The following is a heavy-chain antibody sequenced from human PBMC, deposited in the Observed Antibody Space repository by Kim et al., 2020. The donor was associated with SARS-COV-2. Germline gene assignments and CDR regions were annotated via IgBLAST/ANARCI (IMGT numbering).Heavy chain of an antibody. D-gene: IGHD5-12*01. CDR2: ISAYNGNT. J-gene: IGHJ6*02. Sequence: ASVKVSCKASGYTFTSYGISWVRQAPGQGLEWMGWISAYNGNTNYAQKLQGRVTMTTDTSTSTAYMELRSLRSDDTAVYYCARDGEGVATHLPYYYGMDVWGQGTTVTVSS. CDR3: ARDGEGVATHLPYYYGMDV. CDR1: GYTFTSYG. V-gene: IGHV1-18*01.